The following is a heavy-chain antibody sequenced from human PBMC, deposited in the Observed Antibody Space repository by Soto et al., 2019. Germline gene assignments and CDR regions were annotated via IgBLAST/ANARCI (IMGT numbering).Heavy chain of an antibody. D-gene: IGHD3-3*01. CDR1: GGSISSGDYY. J-gene: IGHJ5*02. CDR3: AGGDFASVDA. V-gene: IGHV4-30-4*01. Sequence: QVQLQESGPGLVKPSQTLSLTCTVSGGSISSGDYYWSWIRQPPGKGLEWIGYIYYSGSTYYNPSIKXXVXIXXDTSKKPFPRKLSTVTAADPAVYACAGGDFASVDAWGQGTLVTVSS. CDR2: IYYSGST.